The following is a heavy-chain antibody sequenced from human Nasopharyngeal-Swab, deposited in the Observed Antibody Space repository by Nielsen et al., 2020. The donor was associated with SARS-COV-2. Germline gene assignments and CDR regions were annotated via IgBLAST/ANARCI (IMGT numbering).Heavy chain of an antibody. CDR1: GFTFSSYS. J-gene: IGHJ5*02. CDR2: ITGNGDPT. CDR3: ARPLSRDSTWTTEANWFDP. D-gene: IGHD6-13*01. Sequence: GESLKISCAASGFTFSSYSMSWLRQAPGKGLEWVSTITGNGDPTYYADSAKGRFTISRDNSENTVYLQMNSLRAEDTALYHCARPLSRDSTWTTEANWFDPWGQGTLVTVSS. V-gene: IGHV3-23*01.